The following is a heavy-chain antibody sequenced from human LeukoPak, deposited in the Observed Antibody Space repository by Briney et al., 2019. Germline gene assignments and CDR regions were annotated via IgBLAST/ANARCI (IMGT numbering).Heavy chain of an antibody. J-gene: IGHJ5*02. Sequence: AXVKVSCKASGYTFTAYDINWVRQAPGQGLEWMGWMNPKSGNTVYAQRFQGRVTFTMNISITTAYMEMNSLTSEDTAIYYCARPYCSSTSCSRWLDPWGQGTLVTVSS. V-gene: IGHV1-8*03. D-gene: IGHD2-2*01. CDR3: ARPYCSSTSCSRWLDP. CDR2: MNPKSGNT. CDR1: GYTFTAYD.